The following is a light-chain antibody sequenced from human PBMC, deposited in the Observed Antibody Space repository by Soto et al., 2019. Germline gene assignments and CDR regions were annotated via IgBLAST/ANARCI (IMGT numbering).Light chain of an antibody. Sequence: QSALTQPASVSGSPGQSITISCTGTSSDVGGPNYVSWYQQHPGKAPKLIIYEVNKWPSGVSNRFSGSKSGNTASLTISGLQAEDEADYYCISYTVSRSYVFGTGTKLTVL. CDR1: SSDVGGPNY. J-gene: IGLJ1*01. CDR3: ISYTVSRSYV. CDR2: EVN. V-gene: IGLV2-14*01.